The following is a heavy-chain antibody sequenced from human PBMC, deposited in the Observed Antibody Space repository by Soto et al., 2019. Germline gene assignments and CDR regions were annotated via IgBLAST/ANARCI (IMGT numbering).Heavy chain of an antibody. J-gene: IGHJ3*02. CDR3: ARDSRLWGSTGWKRENLFDI. Sequence: QVQLEQSGAEVKRPGSSVKVSCKTSGGNFNTYPISWVRQAPGHRLEWMGKIIPIFGTPDYAQKFQGRVTINADEATTTVYMELRSPKSDDSAVYYCARDSRLWGSTGWKRENLFDIWGQGTMVTVSS. V-gene: IGHV1-69*18. CDR1: GGNFNTYP. CDR2: IIPIFGTP. D-gene: IGHD3-16*01.